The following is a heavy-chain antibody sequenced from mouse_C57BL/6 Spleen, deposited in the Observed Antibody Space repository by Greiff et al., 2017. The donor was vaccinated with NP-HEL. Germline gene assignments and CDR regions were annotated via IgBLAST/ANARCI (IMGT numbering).Heavy chain of an antibody. D-gene: IGHD4-1*01. CDR2: ISSGGSYT. Sequence: EVKLVESGGDLVKPGGSLKLSCAASGFTFSSYGMSWVRQTPDQRLEWVATISSGGSYTYYPDSVKGRFTISRDNAKNTLYLQMSSLKSEDTAMYYCASLGDYWGQGTTLTVSS. V-gene: IGHV5-6*02. CDR3: ASLGDY. CDR1: GFTFSSYG. J-gene: IGHJ2*01.